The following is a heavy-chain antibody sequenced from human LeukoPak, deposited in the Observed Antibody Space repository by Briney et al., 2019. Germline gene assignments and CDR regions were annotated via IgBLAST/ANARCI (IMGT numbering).Heavy chain of an antibody. CDR3: AKGPRAYYYGSGTYSKESYLDY. CDR2: IRYDGSNK. V-gene: IGHV3-30*02. Sequence: GGSLRLSCAASGFTSSSYGMHWVRQSPGKGLEWVACIRYDGSNKKYADSVKGRFTISGDNSKNTLYLQMNSLRAEDTAVYYCAKGPRAYYYGSGTYSKESYLDYWGQGTLVTVSS. CDR1: GFTSSSYG. D-gene: IGHD3-10*01. J-gene: IGHJ4*02.